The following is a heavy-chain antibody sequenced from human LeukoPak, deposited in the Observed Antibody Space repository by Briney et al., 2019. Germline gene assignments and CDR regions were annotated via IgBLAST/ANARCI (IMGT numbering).Heavy chain of an antibody. V-gene: IGHV3-30*18. D-gene: IGHD6-19*01. Sequence: GGSLRLSCVGSGFTLSTYGMHWVHQAPGKGLEWVAMISHDGNSKQYADLVKGRFTISRDNSKNTLYLQMNSLRAEDTAVYHCAKDLYGSGWYNYFDPWGQGALVTVSS. CDR2: ISHDGNSK. CDR3: AKDLYGSGWYNYFDP. CDR1: GFTLSTYG. J-gene: IGHJ5*02.